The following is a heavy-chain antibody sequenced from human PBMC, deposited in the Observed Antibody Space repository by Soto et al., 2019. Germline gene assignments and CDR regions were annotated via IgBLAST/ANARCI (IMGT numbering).Heavy chain of an antibody. J-gene: IGHJ6*02. CDR2: IYYSGST. CDR3: GRERGYSYGSDYGMDV. CDR1: GGSISSYY. Sequence: SETLSLTCTVSGGSISSYYWSWIRQPPGKGLEWIGYIYYSGSTNYNPSLKSRVTISVDTYKNQFSLKLSSVTAADTAVYYCGRERGYSYGSDYGMDVWGQGTTVT. V-gene: IGHV4-59*01. D-gene: IGHD5-18*01.